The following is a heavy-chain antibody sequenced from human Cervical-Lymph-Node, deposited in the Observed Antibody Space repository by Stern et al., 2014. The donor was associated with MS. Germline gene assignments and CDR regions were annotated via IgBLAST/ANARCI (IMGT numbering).Heavy chain of an antibody. D-gene: IGHD2-21*01. J-gene: IGHJ4*02. CDR3: TYPGEGGEF. Sequence: QITLKESGPTLVKPTQTLTLTCTFSGFSLNTSGVGVGWFRQPPGRAPEWLGIMYWDDDKRFSPSLKTRLTITKDTSKNRVVLTLAKVDPVDTGTYYCTYPGEGGEFWGQGAQVTVSS. V-gene: IGHV2-5*02. CDR2: MYWDDDK. CDR1: GFSLNTSGVG.